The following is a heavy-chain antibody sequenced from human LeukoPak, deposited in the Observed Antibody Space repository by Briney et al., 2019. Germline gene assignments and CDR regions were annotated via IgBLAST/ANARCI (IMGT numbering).Heavy chain of an antibody. CDR2: IYDSGST. CDR1: GGSISSYY. J-gene: IGHJ4*02. Sequence: SETLTLTCTVSGGSISSYYWSWIRQPPGKGLEWIGYIYDSGSTNYNPSLKSRVTISVDTSKNQFSLKLSSVTAADTAVYYCARHDNILTGYYIGYFDYWGQGTLVTVSS. V-gene: IGHV4-59*08. D-gene: IGHD3-9*01. CDR3: ARHDNILTGYYIGYFDY.